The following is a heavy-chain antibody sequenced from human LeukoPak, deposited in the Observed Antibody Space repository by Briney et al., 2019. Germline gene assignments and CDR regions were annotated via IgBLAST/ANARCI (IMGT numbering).Heavy chain of an antibody. J-gene: IGHJ4*02. CDR1: GFTFSSYA. CDR3: AKDLYCSSTSCPATFDY. Sequence: GGSLRLSCAASGFTFSSYAMSWVRQAPGKGLEWVSAISGSGGSTYYADSVKGRFTISRDNSKNTLYLQMNSLRAEDTAVYYCAKDLYCSSTSCPATFDYWGQGTLVIVSS. CDR2: ISGSGGST. D-gene: IGHD2-2*01. V-gene: IGHV3-23*01.